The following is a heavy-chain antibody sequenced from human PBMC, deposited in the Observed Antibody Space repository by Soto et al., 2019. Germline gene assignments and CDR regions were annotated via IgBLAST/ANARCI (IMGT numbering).Heavy chain of an antibody. D-gene: IGHD2-15*01. V-gene: IGHV1-69*06. J-gene: IGHJ6*02. CDR1: GGTFSSYA. CDR2: IIPISGTA. CDR3: ARESTVVMRPLGYYGMDV. Sequence: SVKVSCKASGGTFSSYAISWVRQAPGQGLEWMGGIIPISGTANYAQKFQGRVTITADKSTSTAYMELSSLRSEDTAVYYCARESTVVMRPLGYYGMDVWGQGTTVTVSS.